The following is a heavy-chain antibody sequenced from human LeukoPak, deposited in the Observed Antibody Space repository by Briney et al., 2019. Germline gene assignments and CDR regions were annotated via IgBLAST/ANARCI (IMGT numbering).Heavy chain of an antibody. J-gene: IGHJ3*02. V-gene: IGHV1-18*01. CDR3: ARDDYIFDAFDI. CDR1: GYTFTSHG. D-gene: IGHD3-9*01. CDR2: IGPYNGNT. Sequence: ASVKVSCKASGYTFTSHGISWVRQAPGQGLEWMGWIGPYNGNTNYAPKFQGRVTMATDTSTSTAYMELRSLKSDDTAVYYCARDDYIFDAFDIWGRGTMVSVSS.